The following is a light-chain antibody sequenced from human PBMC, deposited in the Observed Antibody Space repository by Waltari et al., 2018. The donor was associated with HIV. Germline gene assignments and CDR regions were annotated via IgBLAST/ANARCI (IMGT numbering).Light chain of an antibody. Sequence: QSALTQPAPVSGSPGQSITLPCTGTSRDVGIYKLLSWYQQNPGKAPKLMIYEGSKRPSGVSNRFSGSKSGNTASLTISGLQAEDEAHYYCCSYAGSFVVFGGGTKLTVL. V-gene: IGLV2-23*01. CDR3: CSYAGSFVV. J-gene: IGLJ2*01. CDR1: SRDVGIYKL. CDR2: EGS.